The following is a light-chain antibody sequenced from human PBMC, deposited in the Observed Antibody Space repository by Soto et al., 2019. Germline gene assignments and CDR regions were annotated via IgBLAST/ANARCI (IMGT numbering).Light chain of an antibody. Sequence: EIVMTQSPVTLSVSPGGRATLSCRASQSVSSSYLAWYQQKPGQAPRLLIYGASIRATGIPARFSGSGSGTAFTLTISTLQPEDFAVYYCQQDYTSPWTFGQGTKVDIK. CDR1: QSVSSSY. J-gene: IGKJ1*01. V-gene: IGKV3D-7*01. CDR3: QQDYTSPWT. CDR2: GAS.